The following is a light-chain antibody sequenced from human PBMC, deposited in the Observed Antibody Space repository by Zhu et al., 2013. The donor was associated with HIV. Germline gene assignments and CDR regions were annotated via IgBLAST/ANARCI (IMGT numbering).Light chain of an antibody. CDR1: QSISTW. Sequence: DIQMTQSPSTLSASVGDRVTITCRASQSISTWLAWYQQQAGKAPKLLIYDAASLERGVPSRFSGSGSGTEFTLTISSLQPEDFATYYCQQLNSYLPFTFGPGTKVDIK. CDR2: DAA. J-gene: IGKJ3*01. CDR3: QQLNSYLPFT. V-gene: IGKV1-5*01.